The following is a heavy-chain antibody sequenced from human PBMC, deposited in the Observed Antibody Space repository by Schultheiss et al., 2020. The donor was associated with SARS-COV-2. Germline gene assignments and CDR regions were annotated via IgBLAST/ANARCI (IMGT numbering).Heavy chain of an antibody. D-gene: IGHD3-3*02. CDR1: GYSISSGYY. V-gene: IGHV4-38-2*01. CDR2: IYHSGST. CDR3: ARVALLEWLLGNYYYYGMDV. J-gene: IGHJ6*02. Sequence: SETLSLTCAVSGYSISSGYYWGWIRQPPGKGLEWIGSIYHSGSTYYNPSLKSRVTISVDTSKNQFSLKLSSVTAADTAVYYCARVALLEWLLGNYYYYGMDVWGQGTTVTVSS.